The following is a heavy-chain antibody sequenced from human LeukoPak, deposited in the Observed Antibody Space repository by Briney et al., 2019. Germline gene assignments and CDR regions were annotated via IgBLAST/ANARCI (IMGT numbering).Heavy chain of an antibody. V-gene: IGHV4-38-2*02. CDR3: ARETPYYYGSGSYIPNYYYYMDV. J-gene: IGHJ6*03. D-gene: IGHD3-10*01. Sequence: SETLSLTCTVSGYSISSGYYWGWIRQPPGKGLEWIGSIYHSGRTYYNPSLKSRVTISVDTSKNQFSLKLSSVTAADTAVYYCARETPYYYGSGSYIPNYYYYMDVWGKGTTVTVSS. CDR2: IYHSGRT. CDR1: GYSISSGYY.